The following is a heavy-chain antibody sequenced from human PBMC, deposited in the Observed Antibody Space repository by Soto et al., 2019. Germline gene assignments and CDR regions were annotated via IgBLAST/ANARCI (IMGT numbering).Heavy chain of an antibody. D-gene: IGHD3-16*01. Sequence: SETLSLTCAVSGYSISSGYYWGWIRQPPGKGLEWIGGIYHSGSTYYNPSLKSRVTISVDTSKNQFSLKLSSVTAADTAVYYCARFVSNYFDYWGQGTLVTVSS. CDR2: IYHSGST. CDR3: ARFVSNYFDY. V-gene: IGHV4-38-2*01. CDR1: GYSISSGYY. J-gene: IGHJ4*02.